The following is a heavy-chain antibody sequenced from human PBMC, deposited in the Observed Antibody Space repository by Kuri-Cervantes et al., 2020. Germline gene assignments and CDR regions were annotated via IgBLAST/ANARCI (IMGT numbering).Heavy chain of an antibody. CDR3: VKGSFHYGSGSYFDH. CDR1: GFTFDDYA. D-gene: IGHD3-10*01. V-gene: IGHV3-9*01. Sequence: SLKISCAGSGFTFDDYAMHWVRQAPGKGLEWVSGISWDSNNIGYADSVKGRFTISRDNAKKSLSLQMNSQRLEDTALYYCVKGSFHYGSGSYFDHWGQGTLVTVSS. J-gene: IGHJ4*02. CDR2: ISWDSNNI.